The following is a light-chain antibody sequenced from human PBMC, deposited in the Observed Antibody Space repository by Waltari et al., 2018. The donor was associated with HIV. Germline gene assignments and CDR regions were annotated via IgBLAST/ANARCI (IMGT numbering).Light chain of an antibody. CDR1: SSDVGGLDY. CDR2: DGT. J-gene: IGLJ2*01. Sequence: QSALTQPRSVSGSPGQSVTISCTRTSSDVGGLDYVSWFQQHPGKAPKLPVYDGTKRPSGFPNRFSGSKSGSTASLTISGLQAEDQGDYYCCSYAGGSTLFVGGTKLTVL. V-gene: IGLV2-11*01. CDR3: CSYAGGSTL.